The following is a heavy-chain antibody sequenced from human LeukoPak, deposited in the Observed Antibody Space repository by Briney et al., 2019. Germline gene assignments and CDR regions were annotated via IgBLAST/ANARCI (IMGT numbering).Heavy chain of an antibody. Sequence: GASVKVSCKASGYTFINYGFSWVRQAPGQGREGMGWISGYNGNTNYLQRLQGRVTMTTDTSTNTVYMELRSLRSDDTAVYYCARLSTNSRVGGYDPQWYFDLWGRGTLVTVSS. CDR2: ISGYNGNT. CDR1: GYTFINYG. V-gene: IGHV1-18*04. D-gene: IGHD5-12*01. CDR3: ARLSTNSRVGGYDPQWYFDL. J-gene: IGHJ2*01.